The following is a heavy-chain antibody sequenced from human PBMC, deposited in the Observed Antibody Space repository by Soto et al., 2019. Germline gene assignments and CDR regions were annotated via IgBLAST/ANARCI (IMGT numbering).Heavy chain of an antibody. Sequence: QVQLVQSGAEVKKSGASVKVSCKASRYTFISYDINWVRQATGQGLEWMGWMHPNSSNTGYAQKFQGRITMTRNTSTNTAYMELSSLRSEDTAVYYCARRQEVWWNAGPLGVHGLDVWGQGTTVTVSS. CDR1: RYTFISYD. D-gene: IGHD3-16*01. J-gene: IGHJ6*02. CDR3: ARRQEVWWNAGPLGVHGLDV. V-gene: IGHV1-8*01. CDR2: MHPNSSNT.